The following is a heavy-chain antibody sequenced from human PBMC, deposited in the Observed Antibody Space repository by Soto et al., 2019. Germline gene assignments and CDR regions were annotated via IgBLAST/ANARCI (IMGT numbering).Heavy chain of an antibody. V-gene: IGHV4-39*01. CDR2: TYYTGST. J-gene: IGHJ6*02. CDR1: GGSMNDVTHY. D-gene: IGHD5-18*01. Sequence: SETLSLTCSVSGGSMNDVTHYWAWIRQPPGKGLEWIATTYYTGSTHYNSSLKSRATISVDTSQNQCSLELTSVTAAATAVHHCASARYFGVDVWGHGTTVTVSS. CDR3: ASARYFGVDV.